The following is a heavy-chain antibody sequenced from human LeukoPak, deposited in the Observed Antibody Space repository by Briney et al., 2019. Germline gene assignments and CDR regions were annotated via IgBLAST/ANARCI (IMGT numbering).Heavy chain of an antibody. CDR1: GGSISSSSYY. D-gene: IGHD5-12*01. V-gene: IGHV4-61*02. J-gene: IGHJ4*02. Sequence: PSETLSLTCTVSGGSISSSSYYWSWIRQPAGKGLEWIGRIYTSGSTNYNPSLKSRVTMSVDTSKNQFSLKLSSATAADTAVYYCARDDSGYDYFDYWGQGTLVTVSS. CDR2: IYTSGST. CDR3: ARDDSGYDYFDY.